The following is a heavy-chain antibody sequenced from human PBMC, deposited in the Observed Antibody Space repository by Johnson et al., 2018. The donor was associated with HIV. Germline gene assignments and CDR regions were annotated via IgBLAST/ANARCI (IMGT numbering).Heavy chain of an antibody. CDR2: INWNGDRT. CDR1: GFTFDDYG. Sequence: EVQLVESGGGVVRPGGSLRLSCAASGFTFDDYGMSWVRQAPGKGLEWVSNINWNGDRTGYADSVKGRFPISRDNAKNSLYLQMNSLRAEDTAVYYCARERGYSSVLWKLSEDAFDIWGQGTMVTVSS. V-gene: IGHV3-20*04. CDR3: ARERGYSSVLWKLSEDAFDI. D-gene: IGHD6-19*01. J-gene: IGHJ3*02.